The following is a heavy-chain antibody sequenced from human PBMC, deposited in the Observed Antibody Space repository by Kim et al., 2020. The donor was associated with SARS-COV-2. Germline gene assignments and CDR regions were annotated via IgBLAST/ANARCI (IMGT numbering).Heavy chain of an antibody. Sequence: SVKVSCKASGGTFSSYAISWVRQAPGQGLEWMGGIIPIFGTANYAQKLQGRVTITADESTSTAYMELSSLRSEDTAVYYCARSFGRSGSYYFYYYGMDVWGQGTTVTVSS. CDR3: ARSFGRSGSYYFYYYGMDV. V-gene: IGHV1-69*13. D-gene: IGHD3-10*01. CDR1: GGTFSSYA. J-gene: IGHJ6*02. CDR2: IIPIFGTA.